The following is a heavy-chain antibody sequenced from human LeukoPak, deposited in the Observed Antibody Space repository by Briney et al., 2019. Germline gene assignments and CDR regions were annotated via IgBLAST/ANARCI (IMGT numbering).Heavy chain of an antibody. CDR2: ISWNSGNI. CDR1: GFTFHDSA. CDR3: ATGPNYYGTFDY. D-gene: IGHD3-10*01. Sequence: GGSLRLSCAASGFTFHDSAMHWVRQAPGKGLEWVSSISWNSGNIGYADSVKGRFTISRDNVKNSLYLQMNSLKAEDTALYYCATGPNYYGTFDYWGQGTLVTASS. J-gene: IGHJ4*02. V-gene: IGHV3-9*01.